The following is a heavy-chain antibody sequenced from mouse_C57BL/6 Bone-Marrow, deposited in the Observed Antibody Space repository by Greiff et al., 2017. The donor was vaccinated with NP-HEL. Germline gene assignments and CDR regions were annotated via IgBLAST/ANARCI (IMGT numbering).Heavy chain of an antibody. Sequence: QVQLQQSGPELVKPGASVKISCKASGYAFSSSWMNWVKQRPGKGLEWIGRIYPGDGDTNYNGKFKGKATLTADKSSSTAYMQLSSLTSEDSAVYFCARRGSLLAWFAYWGQGTLVTVSA. CDR3: ARRGSLLAWFAY. D-gene: IGHD1-2*01. V-gene: IGHV1-82*01. J-gene: IGHJ3*01. CDR1: GYAFSSSW. CDR2: IYPGDGDT.